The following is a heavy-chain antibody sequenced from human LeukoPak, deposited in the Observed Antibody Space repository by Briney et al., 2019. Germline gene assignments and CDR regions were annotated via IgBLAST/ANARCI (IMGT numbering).Heavy chain of an antibody. V-gene: IGHV3-23*01. CDR1: GFTFSSYA. D-gene: IGHD3-9*01. Sequence: PGGSLRLSCAASGFTFSSYAMSWVRQAPGKGLEWVSAIGGSGGSTYYADSVKGRFIISRNNSKNTLYLQMNSLRAEDTAVYYCAKVLSLRHFDWVLYIDHWGQGTLVTVSS. CDR3: AKVLSLRHFDWVLYIDH. CDR2: IGGSGGST. J-gene: IGHJ4*02.